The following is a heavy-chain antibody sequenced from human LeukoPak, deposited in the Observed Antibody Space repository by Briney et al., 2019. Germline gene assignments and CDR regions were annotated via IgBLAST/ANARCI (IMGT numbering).Heavy chain of an antibody. CDR1: GFTFSSYW. V-gene: IGHV3-7*02. J-gene: IGHJ4*02. CDR3: AGSIAVAGTIDY. CDR2: IKQDGSEK. Sequence: GGSLRLSCAASGFTFSSYWMSWVRQAPGKGLEWVANIKQDGSEKYYVDSVKGRFTISRDNAKNSLHLQMNSLRVEDTAVYYCAGSIAVAGTIDYWGQGTLVTVSS. D-gene: IGHD6-19*01.